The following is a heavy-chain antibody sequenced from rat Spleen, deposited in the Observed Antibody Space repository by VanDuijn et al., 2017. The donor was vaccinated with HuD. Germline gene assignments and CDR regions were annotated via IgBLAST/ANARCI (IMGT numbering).Heavy chain of an antibody. V-gene: IGHV2S63*01. Sequence: VQLKESGPGLVQPSQTLSLTCTVSGFSLTDYSVHWVRQPPGKGLEWMGVMWSGGSTAYNSALKSRLSISRDTSKSQVFLKINSLQTEDTAIYYCTRSPITMMVAGGYFDYWGQGVMVTVSS. J-gene: IGHJ2*01. CDR3: TRSPITMMVAGGYFDY. CDR1: GFSLTDYS. D-gene: IGHD1-12*02. CDR2: MWSGGST.